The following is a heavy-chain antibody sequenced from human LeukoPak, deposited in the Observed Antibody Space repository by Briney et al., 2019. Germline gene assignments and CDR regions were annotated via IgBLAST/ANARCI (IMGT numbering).Heavy chain of an antibody. J-gene: IGHJ4*02. CDR2: IFYSGST. CDR1: GASISSSSDY. D-gene: IGHD6-6*01. Sequence: SETLSLTCTVSGASISSSSDYWGWIRQPPGKGLEWIGSIFYSGSTYYNTSLKSRVTISVDTSRNHFSLKLTSVTAADTAVYYCARDKYSSSSYYFDYWGQGTLVTVSS. CDR3: ARDKYSSSSYYFDY. V-gene: IGHV4-39*02.